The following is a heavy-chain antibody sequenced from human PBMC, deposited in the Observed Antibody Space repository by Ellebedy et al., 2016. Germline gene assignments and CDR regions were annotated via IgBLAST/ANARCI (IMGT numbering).Heavy chain of an antibody. V-gene: IGHV3-30*18. J-gene: IGHJ6*02. Sequence: GGSLRLSCAASGFTFSDYGMHWVRQAPGKGLEWVAATSYDGSTKYYADSVKGRFTISRDNSKNTLYLQMNSLRAEDTAVFYCAKREYCGVSCCMNVWGQGTTVIVSS. D-gene: IGHD2-21*01. CDR3: AKREYCGVSCCMNV. CDR2: TSYDGSTK. CDR1: GFTFSDYG.